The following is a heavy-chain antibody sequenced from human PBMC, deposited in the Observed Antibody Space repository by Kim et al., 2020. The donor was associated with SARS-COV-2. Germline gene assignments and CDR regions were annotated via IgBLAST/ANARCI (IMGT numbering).Heavy chain of an antibody. CDR3: ARDYYDSSGYYPPSGSFDY. D-gene: IGHD3-22*01. J-gene: IGHJ4*02. CDR1: GYTFTGYY. Sequence: ASVKVSCKASGYTFTGYYMHWVRQAPGQGLEWMGWINPNSGGTNYAQKFQGRVTMTRDTSISTAYMELSRLRSDDTAVYYCARDYYDSSGYYPPSGSFDYWGQGTLVTVSS. V-gene: IGHV1-2*02. CDR2: INPNSGGT.